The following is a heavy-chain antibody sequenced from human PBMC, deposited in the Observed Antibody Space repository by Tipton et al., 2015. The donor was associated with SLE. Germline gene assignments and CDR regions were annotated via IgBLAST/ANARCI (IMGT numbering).Heavy chain of an antibody. CDR1: SGSISSSSYY. CDR3: ARSNIIEPGAFDI. V-gene: IGHV4-39*07. Sequence: GLVKPSETLSLTCTVSSGSISSSSYYWGWIRQPPGKGLEWIGSIYYSGNTNYNPSLKSRVTISVDASKDQLSLRLNSVTAADTAVYYCARSNIIEPGAFDIWGQGTMVTVSS. CDR2: IYYSGNT. J-gene: IGHJ3*02. D-gene: IGHD3-10*01.